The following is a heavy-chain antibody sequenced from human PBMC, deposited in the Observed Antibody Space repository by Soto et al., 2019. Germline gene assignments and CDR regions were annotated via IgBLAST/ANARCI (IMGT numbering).Heavy chain of an antibody. D-gene: IGHD3-9*01. CDR3: ARSLEDTGYYIDY. CDR1: GGPISSYY. J-gene: IGHJ4*02. CDR2: IYYSGST. Sequence: PSEPLSLTCTVSGGPISSYYWSWIRQPPGKGLEWIGYIYYSGSTNYNPSLKSRVTISVDTSKNQFSLKLSSVTAADTAVYYCARSLEDTGYYIDYWGQGTLVTVS. V-gene: IGHV4-59*01.